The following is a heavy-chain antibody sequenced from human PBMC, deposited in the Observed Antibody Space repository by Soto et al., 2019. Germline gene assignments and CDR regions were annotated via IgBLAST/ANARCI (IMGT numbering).Heavy chain of an antibody. CDR2: IYYSGST. J-gene: IGHJ4*02. V-gene: IGHV4-31*03. D-gene: IGHD2-2*01. Sequence: SETLSLTCTVSGGSISSGGYYWSWIRQHPGKGLEWIGYIYYSGSTYYNPSLKSRVTISVDTSKNQFSLKLSSVTAADTAVYYCLSHILCLDQYYFDVWGQGTLVTVSS. CDR3: LSHILCLDQYYFDV. CDR1: GGSISSGGYY.